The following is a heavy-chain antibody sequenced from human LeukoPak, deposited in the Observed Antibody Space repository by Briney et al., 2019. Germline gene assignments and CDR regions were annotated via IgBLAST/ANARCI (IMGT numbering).Heavy chain of an antibody. Sequence: GGSLRLSCAASGFTFNTYVMNWFRQAPGKGLEWVSTISVGAEYIFYADSVKGRFTISRDDSNNALYLQMHSLRAEDTALYYCASGPPFLKYFEYWGQGTLVTVSS. CDR2: ISVGAEYI. CDR1: GFTFNTYV. V-gene: IGHV3-23*01. CDR3: ASGPPFLKYFEY. D-gene: IGHD3-3*01. J-gene: IGHJ4*02.